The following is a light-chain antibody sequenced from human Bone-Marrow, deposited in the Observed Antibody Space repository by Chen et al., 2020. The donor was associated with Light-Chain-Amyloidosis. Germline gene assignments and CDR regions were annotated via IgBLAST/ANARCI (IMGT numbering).Light chain of an antibody. J-gene: IGLJ1*01. CDR1: SSDVGGDNH. CDR2: EVT. CDR3: SSYTITNTLV. Sequence: QSALTQPASVSGSPGQSFTISCTGTSSDVGGDNHVSWYQQHPDKAPKLMIYEVTNRPSWVPDRFSGSKSDNTASLTSSGLQTEDEADYFCSSYTITNTLVFGSGTRVTVL. V-gene: IGLV2-14*01.